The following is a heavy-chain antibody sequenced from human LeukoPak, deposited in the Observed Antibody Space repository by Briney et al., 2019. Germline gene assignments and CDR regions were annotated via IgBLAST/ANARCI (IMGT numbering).Heavy chain of an antibody. Sequence: ASVKVSCKASGYTFTSYDINWVRQATGQGLEWMGWMNPNSGNTGYAQKFQGRVTITRNTSISTAYMELSSLRSEGTAVYYCARGAGRYCSSTSCYSNWFDPRGQGTLVTVSS. CDR2: MNPNSGNT. J-gene: IGHJ5*02. CDR1: GYTFTSYD. V-gene: IGHV1-8*03. D-gene: IGHD2-2*01. CDR3: ARGAGRYCSSTSCYSNWFDP.